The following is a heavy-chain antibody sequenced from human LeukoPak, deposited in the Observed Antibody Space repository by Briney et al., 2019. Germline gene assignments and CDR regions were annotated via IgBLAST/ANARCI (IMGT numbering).Heavy chain of an antibody. V-gene: IGHV3-23*01. CDR1: GFTFRNFA. CDR3: AKEGFDY. J-gene: IGHJ4*02. Sequence: PGGSLRLSCAASGFTFRNFAMSWVRQAPGKGLEWVSTFTGGDGSAYNADSVKGRFTISRDNSKNTLYLQMNSLRAEDTALYYCAKEGFDYWGQGTLVTVSS. CDR2: FTGGDGSA.